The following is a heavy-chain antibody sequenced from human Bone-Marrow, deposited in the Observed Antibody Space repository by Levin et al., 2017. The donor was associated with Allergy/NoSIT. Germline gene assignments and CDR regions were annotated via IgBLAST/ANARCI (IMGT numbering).Heavy chain of an antibody. Sequence: TGGSLRLSCAASGFTFSNYWMTWVRQAPGKGLEWMATIKDDGGEKYYVDSVKGRFTISRDNAKNSLYLQMNTLRAEDTAVYYCGRLLLRVRGVPDFWGQGSLVTVSS. J-gene: IGHJ4*02. V-gene: IGHV3-7*01. CDR2: IKDDGGEK. D-gene: IGHD3-10*01. CDR1: GFTFSNYW. CDR3: GRLLLRVRGVPDF.